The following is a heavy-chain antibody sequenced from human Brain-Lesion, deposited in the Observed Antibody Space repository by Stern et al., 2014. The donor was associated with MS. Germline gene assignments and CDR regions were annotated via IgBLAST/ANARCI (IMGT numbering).Heavy chain of an antibody. CDR1: GGSISSGGYY. CDR3: ARGRVVPGFQYYATDV. D-gene: IGHD2-2*01. J-gene: IGHJ6*02. CDR2: IFNRGST. V-gene: IGHV4-61*02. Sequence: VQLEESGPGLVKPSQTLSLSCTVSGGSISSGGYYWSWIRQPAGKGLEWIGRIFNRGSTSYNPSLKGRVTISIDTSKTQFSRRLNSMTAADTAVYYCARGRVVPGFQYYATDVWGQGTTVIVSS.